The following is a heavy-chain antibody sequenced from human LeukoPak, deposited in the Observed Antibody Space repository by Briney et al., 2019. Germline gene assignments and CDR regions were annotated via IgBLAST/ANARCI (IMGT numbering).Heavy chain of an antibody. Sequence: GASVKVSCKASGYTFSRYVVHWVRQAPGQRPEWMGWINAGNGGTKYSQNFQGRVTITWDRSANTAYMELSSLTSEDTALYYRVRDDWCETGYPGGYRGEGTQVAVSS. CDR3: VRDDWCETGYPGGY. CDR2: INAGNGGT. V-gene: IGHV1-3*01. D-gene: IGHD2-21*01. CDR1: GYTFSRYV. J-gene: IGHJ4*02.